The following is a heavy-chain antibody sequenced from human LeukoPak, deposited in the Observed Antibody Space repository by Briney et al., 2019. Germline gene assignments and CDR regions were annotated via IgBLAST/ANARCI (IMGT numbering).Heavy chain of an antibody. Sequence: GGSLRLSCAASGFTFSDSAMTWVRQAPGKGLMWVSRINTDGSSTTYADSVKGRFTISRDNAKNTLYLQMNSLRAEDTAVYYCASGPWELDYWGQGTLVTVSS. CDR2: INTDGSST. V-gene: IGHV3-74*01. CDR3: ASGPWELDY. J-gene: IGHJ4*02. CDR1: GFTFSDSA. D-gene: IGHD4-23*01.